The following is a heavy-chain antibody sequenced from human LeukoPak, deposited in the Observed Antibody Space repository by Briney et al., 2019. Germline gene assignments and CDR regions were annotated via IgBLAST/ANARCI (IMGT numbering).Heavy chain of an antibody. D-gene: IGHD4-23*01. CDR2: IYYSGST. CDR3: ARHSTVVTPMTYFDY. J-gene: IGHJ4*02. Sequence: PSETLSLTCTVSGASISSYYWSWIRKPPGKGLEWIGYIYYSGSTNYNPSLKSRVTISVDTSKDQFSLKLSSVTAADTAVYYCARHSTVVTPMTYFDYWGQGTLVTVSS. CDR1: GASISSYY. V-gene: IGHV4-59*08.